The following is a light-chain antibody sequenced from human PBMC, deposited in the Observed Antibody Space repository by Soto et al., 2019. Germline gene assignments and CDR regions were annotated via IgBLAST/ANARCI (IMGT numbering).Light chain of an antibody. Sequence: EIVLTQSPATLCLSPGERATLSSRASQSVTNLLGWYQQKPGQAPRLLIYGVYTRAPGIPARFSGSGSGTEFTLTISSLQSEDFAVYYCQQYHSWPPRTFGQGTKVDIK. V-gene: IGKV3D-15*01. J-gene: IGKJ1*01. CDR1: QSVTNL. CDR3: QQYHSWPPRT. CDR2: GVY.